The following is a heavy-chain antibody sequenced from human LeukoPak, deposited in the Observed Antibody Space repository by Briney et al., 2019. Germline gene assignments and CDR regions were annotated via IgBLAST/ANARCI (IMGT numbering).Heavy chain of an antibody. Sequence: GGSLRLSCAASGFTFSSYSMNWAAQAPGKGLEGVSSISSSSSYIYYADSVKGRFTISRDNAKNSLYLQMNSLRAEDTAVYYCARYEQLAGFDYWGQGTLVTVSS. CDR3: ARYEQLAGFDY. D-gene: IGHD6-6*01. J-gene: IGHJ4*02. CDR1: GFTFSSYS. V-gene: IGHV3-21*01. CDR2: ISSSSSYI.